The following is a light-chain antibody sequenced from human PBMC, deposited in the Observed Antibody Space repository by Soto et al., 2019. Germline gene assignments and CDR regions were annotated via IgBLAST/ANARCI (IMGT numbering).Light chain of an antibody. CDR2: WAS. CDR1: QSVLYSSNNKNY. J-gene: IGKJ1*01. V-gene: IGKV4-1*01. CDR3: QQYYSTPPT. Sequence: DIVMTQSPDSLAVSLGERATINCKSSQSVLYSSNNKNYLAWYKQKPGQPPKLLIYWASTRESGVPDRFSGSGSWTDFTLTISSLQAEDVAVYYCQQYYSTPPTFGQGTKVEIK.